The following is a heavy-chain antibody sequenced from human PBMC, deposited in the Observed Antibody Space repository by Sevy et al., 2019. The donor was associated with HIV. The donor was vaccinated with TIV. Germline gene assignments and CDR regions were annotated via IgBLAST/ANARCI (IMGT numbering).Heavy chain of an antibody. CDR2: IYHSGRT. V-gene: IGHV4-39*01. CDR1: GGSISSSSYY. Sequence: SETLSLTCTVSGGSISSSSYYWGWLRQPQGKGLEWIGTIYHSGRTYYNPSLKSRVTISVDTSKDQFALKFTSLTAADTSLYYCARVSWDISGWLWFDNWGQGTLVTVSS. D-gene: IGHD6-25*01. CDR3: ARVSWDISGWLWFDN. J-gene: IGHJ5*02.